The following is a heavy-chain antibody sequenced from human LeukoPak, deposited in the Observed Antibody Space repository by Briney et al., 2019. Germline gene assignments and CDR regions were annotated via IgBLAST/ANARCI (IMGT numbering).Heavy chain of an antibody. Sequence: GGSLRLSCAASGFTFSRYWMHWVRQDPEKGLVWVSRISSDGSNIIYADSVKGRFTISRDNGKNTLYLEMNSLRVEDTAVYYCARDWGGYGPTSHDYWGQGTLVAVSS. CDR2: ISSDGSNI. CDR1: GFTFSRYW. V-gene: IGHV3-74*01. J-gene: IGHJ4*02. CDR3: ARDWGGYGPTSHDY. D-gene: IGHD3-16*01.